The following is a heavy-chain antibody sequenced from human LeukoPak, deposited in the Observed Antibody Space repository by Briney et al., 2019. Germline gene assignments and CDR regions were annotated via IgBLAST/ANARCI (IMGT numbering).Heavy chain of an antibody. CDR3: ARVGSNQWLDY. Sequence: GGSLRFSCAASGFTLSSYSMNWVRQAPGKGLEWVSYISGGSSTIYNADSVKGRFTISRDNAKNLLYLLMDTLRAEDTAVYYCARVGSNQWLDYWGQGTLVTVSS. D-gene: IGHD6-19*01. J-gene: IGHJ4*02. CDR2: ISGGSSTI. V-gene: IGHV3-48*01. CDR1: GFTLSSYS.